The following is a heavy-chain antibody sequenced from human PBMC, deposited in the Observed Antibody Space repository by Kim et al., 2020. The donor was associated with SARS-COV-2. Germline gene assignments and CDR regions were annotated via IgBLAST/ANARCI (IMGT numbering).Heavy chain of an antibody. CDR2: INHSGST. D-gene: IGHD3-10*01. J-gene: IGHJ5*02. Sequence: SETLSLTCAVYGGSFSGYYWSWIRQPPGKGLEWIGEINHSGSTNYNPSLKSRVTISVDTSKNQFSLKLSSVTAADTAVYYCARSRQYYGSGCFDPWGQGTLVTVSS. V-gene: IGHV4-34*01. CDR1: GGSFSGYY. CDR3: ARSRQYYGSGCFDP.